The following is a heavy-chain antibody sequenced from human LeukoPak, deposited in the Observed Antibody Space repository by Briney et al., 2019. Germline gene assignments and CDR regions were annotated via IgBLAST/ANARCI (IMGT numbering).Heavy chain of an antibody. Sequence: ASVKVSCKASGYTFTSYGISWVRQAPGQGLEWMGWISAYNGNTNYAQKLQGRVTVTTDTSTSTAYMELRSLRSDDTAVYYCARGVPAAILHYCYYYMDVWGKGTTVTVSS. CDR1: GYTFTSYG. V-gene: IGHV1-18*01. D-gene: IGHD2-2*02. CDR3: ARGVPAAILHYCYYYMDV. J-gene: IGHJ6*03. CDR2: ISAYNGNT.